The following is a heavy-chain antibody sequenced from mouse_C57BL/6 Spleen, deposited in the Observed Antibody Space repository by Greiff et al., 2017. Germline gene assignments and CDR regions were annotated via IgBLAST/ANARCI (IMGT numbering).Heavy chain of an antibody. CDR3: ARNWDRYFDV. Sequence: VQLQQSGPELVKPGASVKISCKASGYTFTDYYMNWVKQSHGKSLEWIGDINPNNGGTSYNQKFKGKATLTVDKSSRTAYMELRSLTSEDSAVYYCARNWDRYFDVWGTGTTVTVSS. V-gene: IGHV1-26*01. CDR2: INPNNGGT. D-gene: IGHD4-1*01. CDR1: GYTFTDYY. J-gene: IGHJ1*03.